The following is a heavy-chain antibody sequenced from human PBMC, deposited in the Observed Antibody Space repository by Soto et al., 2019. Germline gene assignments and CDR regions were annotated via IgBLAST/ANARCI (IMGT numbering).Heavy chain of an antibody. V-gene: IGHV4-34*01. CDR1: GGSFSGYY. Sequence: SETLSLTCAVYGGSFSGYYWTWIRQPPGKGMEWIGEINHSGNTNYNPSLKSRVTISLDMSKNQFSLKLRSVTAADTAVYYCARGFHSSALFSRYTKFDNWGQGTLVTVSS. CDR2: INHSGNT. CDR3: ARGFHSSALFSRYTKFDN. D-gene: IGHD6-6*01. J-gene: IGHJ4*02.